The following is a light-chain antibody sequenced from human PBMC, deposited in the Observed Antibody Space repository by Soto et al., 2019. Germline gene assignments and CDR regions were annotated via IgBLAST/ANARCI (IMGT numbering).Light chain of an antibody. J-gene: IGLJ3*02. Sequence: QSALTQPASVSGSPGQSSTISCTGSNSDVGAYNYVSWYQQHPGKAPKLIIYEVNNRPSGVSHRFSGSKSGNTASLTISGLQADDEADYYCASYTISSTRVFGGGTKLTVL. CDR1: NSDVGAYNY. CDR3: ASYTISSTRV. CDR2: EVN. V-gene: IGLV2-14*01.